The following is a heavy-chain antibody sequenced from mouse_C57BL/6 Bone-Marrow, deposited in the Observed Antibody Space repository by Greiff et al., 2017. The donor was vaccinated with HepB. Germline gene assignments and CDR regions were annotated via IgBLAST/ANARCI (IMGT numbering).Heavy chain of an antibody. Sequence: VQLQQSGAELVKPGASVKLSCTASGFTIKDYYMHWVKQRTEQGLEWIGRIDPGDGDTKYAQKFQGKATITADTSSNTAYLHLSSLTSEDQASYYCARSGDYDGAMDYWGQGTSVTVSS. CDR3: ARSGDYDGAMDY. V-gene: IGHV14-2*01. CDR2: IDPGDGDT. J-gene: IGHJ4*01. CDR1: GFTIKDYY. D-gene: IGHD2-4*01.